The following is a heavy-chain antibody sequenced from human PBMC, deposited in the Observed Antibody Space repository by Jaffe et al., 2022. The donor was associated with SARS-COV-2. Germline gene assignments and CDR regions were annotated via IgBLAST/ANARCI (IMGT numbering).Heavy chain of an antibody. CDR2: ISYEGSNK. Sequence: QVQLVESGGGVVQPGRSLRLSCAVSGFTFSGYTMYWVRQAPGKGLGWVAGISYEGSNKYYAESVEGRFAISRDNSKNMLYLQMNSLRVEDTAVYYCARVEVGYSSRGMDVWGQGTTVTVSS. D-gene: IGHD6-13*01. CDR3: ARVEVGYSSRGMDV. V-gene: IGHV3-30*09. J-gene: IGHJ6*02. CDR1: GFTFSGYT.